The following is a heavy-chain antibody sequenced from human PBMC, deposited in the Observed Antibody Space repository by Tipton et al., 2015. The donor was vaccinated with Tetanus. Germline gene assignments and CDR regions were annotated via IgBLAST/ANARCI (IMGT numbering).Heavy chain of an antibody. V-gene: IGHV1-8*01. CDR2: MNPNSGNT. D-gene: IGHD2-2*01. CDR3: ARGVVVVPAAISGRGYYYGMDV. CDR1: GYTFTSYD. J-gene: IGHJ6*02. Sequence: QMQLVQSGAEVKKPGASVKVSCKASGYTFTSYDINWVRQATGQGLEWMGWMNPNSGNTGYAQKFQGRVTMTRNTSISTAYMELSSLRSEDTAVYYCARGVVVVPAAISGRGYYYGMDVWGQGTTVTVSS.